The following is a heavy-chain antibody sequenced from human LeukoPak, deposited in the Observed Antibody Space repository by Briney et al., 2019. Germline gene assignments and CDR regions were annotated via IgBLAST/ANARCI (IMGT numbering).Heavy chain of an antibody. CDR2: ISGSGGST. V-gene: IGHV3-23*01. CDR3: ATHMSYYDSSGIDY. CDR1: GFTFSSYA. Sequence: PGGSLRLSCAASGFTFSSYAMSWVRQAPGKGLEWVSAISGSGGSTYYTDSVKGRFTISRDNSKNTLYLQLNSLKTEDTAVYYCATHMSYYDSSGIDYWGQGTLVTVSS. D-gene: IGHD3-22*01. J-gene: IGHJ4*02.